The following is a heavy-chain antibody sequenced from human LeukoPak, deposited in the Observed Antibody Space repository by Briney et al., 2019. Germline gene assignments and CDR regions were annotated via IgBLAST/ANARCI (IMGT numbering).Heavy chain of an antibody. CDR3: ARENLYGEFDP. J-gene: IGHJ5*02. D-gene: IGHD3-10*01. CDR1: GFTFSSYS. CDR2: ISSSSSYI. V-gene: IGHV3-21*01. Sequence: GGSLRLSCAASGFTFSSYSMNWFRQAPGKGLEWVSSISSSSSYIYYADSVKGRFTISRDNAKNSLYLQMNSLRAEDTAVYYCARENLYGEFDPWGQGTLVTVSS.